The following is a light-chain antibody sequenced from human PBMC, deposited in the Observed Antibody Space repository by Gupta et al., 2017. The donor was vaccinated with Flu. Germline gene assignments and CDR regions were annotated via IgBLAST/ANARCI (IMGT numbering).Light chain of an antibody. CDR1: QNIRSY. Sequence: DIQLTQSPSSLSGSVGDRVTITCRTSQNIRSYLNWYQQKSGTAPKVLVFAASRLQSEVPSRFSASGSGTDFTLTISRRQPDDFATYYCQQRFSPPYTFGQGTRLEIK. V-gene: IGKV1-39*01. CDR2: AAS. CDR3: QQRFSPPYT. J-gene: IGKJ2*01.